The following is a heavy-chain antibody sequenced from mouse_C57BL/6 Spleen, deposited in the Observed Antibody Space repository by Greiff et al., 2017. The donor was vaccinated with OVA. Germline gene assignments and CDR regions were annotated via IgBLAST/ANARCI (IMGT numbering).Heavy chain of an antibody. CDR3: ARSGYDYDGYYFDY. Sequence: QVQLQQPGAELVKPGASVKLSCKASGYTFTSYWMHWVKQRPGRGLEWIGRIDPNSGGTKYNEKFKSKATLTVDKPSSTAYMQLSSLTSEYSAVDYCARSGYDYDGYYFDYWGQGTTLTVSS. CDR2: IDPNSGGT. CDR1: GYTFTSYW. D-gene: IGHD2-4*01. V-gene: IGHV1-72*01. J-gene: IGHJ2*01.